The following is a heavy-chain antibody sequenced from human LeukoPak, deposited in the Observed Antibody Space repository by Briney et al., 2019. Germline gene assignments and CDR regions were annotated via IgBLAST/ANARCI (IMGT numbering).Heavy chain of an antibody. Sequence: ASVKVSCKASGYTFTSYGISWVREAPGQGLEWMGWISAYNGNTNYAQKLQGRVTMTTDTSTSTAYMELRSLRSDDTAVYYCAREATYYDILTGPSFRGMDVWGQGTTVTVSS. V-gene: IGHV1-18*01. J-gene: IGHJ6*02. D-gene: IGHD3-9*01. CDR1: GYTFTSYG. CDR2: ISAYNGNT. CDR3: AREATYYDILTGPSFRGMDV.